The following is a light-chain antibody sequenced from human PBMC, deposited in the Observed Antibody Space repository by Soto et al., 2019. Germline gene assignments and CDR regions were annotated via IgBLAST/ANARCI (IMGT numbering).Light chain of an antibody. Sequence: DIQLTQSPPFLSASVGDRVTISCRASQGISSYLAWYQQKPGKAPKLLIYAASTLQSGVPSRFSGSGSGPEFTLTISSLQPEDFATYYCQHLNSFPFTFGPGTKVDI. J-gene: IGKJ3*01. CDR1: QGISSY. CDR2: AAS. V-gene: IGKV1-9*01. CDR3: QHLNSFPFT.